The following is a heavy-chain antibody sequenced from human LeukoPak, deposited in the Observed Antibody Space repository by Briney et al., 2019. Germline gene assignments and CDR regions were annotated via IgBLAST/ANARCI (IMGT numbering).Heavy chain of an antibody. CDR3: AREIAAAAIDY. CDR1: GYTFTSYD. D-gene: IGHD6-13*01. CDR2: MNPNSGNT. J-gene: IGHJ4*02. Sequence: ASVKVSCKASGYTFTSYDINWVRQATGQGLEWMGWMNPNSGNTGCAQKFQGRVTITRNTSISTAYMELSSLRSEDTAVYYCAREIAAAAIDYWGQGTLVTVSS. V-gene: IGHV1-8*03.